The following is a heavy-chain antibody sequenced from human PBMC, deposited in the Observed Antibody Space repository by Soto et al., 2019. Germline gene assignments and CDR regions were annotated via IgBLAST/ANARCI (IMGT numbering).Heavy chain of an antibody. CDR3: ARRYGYYFDY. CDR2: IYYSGST. D-gene: IGHD4-17*01. V-gene: IGHV4-59*08. CDR1: GDSISTYY. Sequence: PSETLSLTCTVSGDSISTYYWSWIRQPPGKGLEYIGYIYYSGSTNYNPSLKSRVTISVDTSKNQLSLKLSSVTAADTAVYYCARRYGYYFDYWGQGTLVTVSS. J-gene: IGHJ4*02.